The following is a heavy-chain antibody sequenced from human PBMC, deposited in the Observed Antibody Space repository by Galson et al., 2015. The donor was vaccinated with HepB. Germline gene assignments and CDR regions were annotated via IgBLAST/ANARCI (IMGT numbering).Heavy chain of an antibody. CDR2: ISGSGGST. V-gene: IGHV3-23*01. J-gene: IGHJ2*01. CDR3: AKLGPLLIFGVVWGNWYFDL. CDR1: GFTFSSYA. Sequence: SLRLSCAASGFTFSSYAMSWVRQAPGKGLEWVSAISGSGGSTYYADSVKGRFTISRDNSKNTLYLQMNSLRAEDTAVYYCAKLGPLLIFGVVWGNWYFDLWGRGTLVTVSS. D-gene: IGHD3-3*01.